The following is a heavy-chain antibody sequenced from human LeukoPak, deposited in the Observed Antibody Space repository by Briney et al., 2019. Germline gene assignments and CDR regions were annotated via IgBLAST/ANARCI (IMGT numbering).Heavy chain of an antibody. V-gene: IGHV1-24*01. CDR1: GYTLTELS. J-gene: IGHJ4*02. CDR3: ATAEYSSGSPWYYFDY. Sequence: GASVKVSCKVSGYTLTELSMHWVRQAPGKGLEWMGGFDPEDGETIYAQKFQGRVTMTEDTSTDTAYMELSSLRSEDTAVYYCATAEYSSGSPWYYFDYWGQGTLVTVSS. D-gene: IGHD6-19*01. CDR2: FDPEDGET.